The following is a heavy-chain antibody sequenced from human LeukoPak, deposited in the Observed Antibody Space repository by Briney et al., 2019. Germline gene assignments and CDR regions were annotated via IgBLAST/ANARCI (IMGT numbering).Heavy chain of an antibody. Sequence: PETLSLTCTVSGGSISSYYWSWIRQPPGKGLEWIGYIYYSGSTNYNPSLKSRVTISVDTSKNQFSLKLSSVTAADTAVYYCARGVGYSGYDSPDYFDYWGQGTLVTVSS. CDR3: ARGVGYSGYDSPDYFDY. D-gene: IGHD5-12*01. CDR2: IYYSGST. J-gene: IGHJ4*02. CDR1: GGSISSYY. V-gene: IGHV4-59*01.